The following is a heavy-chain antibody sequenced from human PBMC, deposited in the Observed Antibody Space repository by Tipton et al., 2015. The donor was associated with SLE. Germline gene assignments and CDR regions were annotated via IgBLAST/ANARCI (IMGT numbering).Heavy chain of an antibody. Sequence: LRLSCTVSGDSVSSSNYYWAWIRQSPGKGLEWIGSIYYGRTTYRNPSLMSRVTISVDTSKNQLSLKVTSVSAADTAVYYCARHGGAAAENYNYHMDVWGIGTTVTVSS. J-gene: IGHJ6*03. CDR1: GDSVSSSNYY. D-gene: IGHD6-13*01. CDR2: IYYGRTT. CDR3: ARHGGAAAENYNYHMDV. V-gene: IGHV4-39*07.